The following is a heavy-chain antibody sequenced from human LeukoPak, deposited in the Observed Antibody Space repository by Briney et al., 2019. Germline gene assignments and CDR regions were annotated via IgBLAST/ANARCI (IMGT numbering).Heavy chain of an antibody. D-gene: IGHD3-22*01. V-gene: IGHV1-18*01. CDR3: AAQYYYDSSGYYY. CDR2: TSAYNGNT. Sequence: APVKLSCKASGYTFTSYGISWVRQAPGQGLEWMGWTSAYNGNTNYAQKLQGRVTMTTDTSTSTAYMELRSLRSDDTAVYYCAAQYYYDSSGYYYWGQGTLVTVSS. CDR1: GYTFTSYG. J-gene: IGHJ4*02.